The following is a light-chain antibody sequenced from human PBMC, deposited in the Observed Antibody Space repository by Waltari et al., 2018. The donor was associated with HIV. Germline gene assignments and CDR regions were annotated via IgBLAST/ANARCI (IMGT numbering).Light chain of an antibody. Sequence: QSVLPQPPSASGTPGQRFTFSCSGDSSISGRNCVNWYQQLPGTAPKRLIYRSYQRPSGVPDRFSGSKSGSSASLAISGLRSEDEAVYYCAAWDDNLRGVFGGGTKLTVL. J-gene: IGLJ2*01. CDR3: AAWDDNLRGV. V-gene: IGLV1-47*01. CDR1: SSISGRNC. CDR2: RSY.